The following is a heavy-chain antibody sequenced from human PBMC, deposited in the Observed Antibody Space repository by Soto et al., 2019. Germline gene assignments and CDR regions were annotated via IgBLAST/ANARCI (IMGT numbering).Heavy chain of an antibody. CDR1: GFTLSAHY. J-gene: IGHJ4*02. D-gene: IGHD3-10*01. Sequence: EVQLVESGGGLVQPGRSLRLSCAGSGFTLSAHYMDWVRQAPGKGLEWVGRTRNKANSYTTEYAASVKGRFTVSSDDSLNSVYLQMNSLKTEDTAVYYCVRTSHYGSGSWNFDSWGQGTLVTGSS. CDR3: VRTSHYGSGSWNFDS. V-gene: IGHV3-72*01. CDR2: TRNKANSYTT.